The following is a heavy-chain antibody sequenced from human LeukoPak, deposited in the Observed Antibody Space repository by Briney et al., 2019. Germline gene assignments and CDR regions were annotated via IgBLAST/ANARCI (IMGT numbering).Heavy chain of an antibody. D-gene: IGHD2-21*02. V-gene: IGHV1-18*01. CDR2: ISVINSGNT. J-gene: IGHJ3*02. CDR3: SREFPFCGADCFSGVFDI. CDR1: GYTFSSYG. Sequence: ASVKVSCKASGYTFSSYGINWVRQAPGQGLEWMGWISVINSGNTRYAQNFQGRLTMTTDTSTTTAYMELRSLRSDDTAVYYCSREFPFCGADCFSGVFDIWGQGTMVTVS.